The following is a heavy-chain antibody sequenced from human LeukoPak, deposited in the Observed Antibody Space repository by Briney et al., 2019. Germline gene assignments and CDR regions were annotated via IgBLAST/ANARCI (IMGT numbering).Heavy chain of an antibody. D-gene: IGHD3-9*01. V-gene: IGHV1-2*02. Sequence: EASVKVSCKASGYTFTGYYMHWVRQAPGQGLEWMGWINPNSGGTNYAQKFQGRVTMTRDTSISTAYMELSRLRSDDTAVYYCARTELRYLDWLLPFDYWGQRTLVTVSS. CDR1: GYTFTGYY. CDR3: ARTELRYLDWLLPFDY. J-gene: IGHJ4*02. CDR2: INPNSGGT.